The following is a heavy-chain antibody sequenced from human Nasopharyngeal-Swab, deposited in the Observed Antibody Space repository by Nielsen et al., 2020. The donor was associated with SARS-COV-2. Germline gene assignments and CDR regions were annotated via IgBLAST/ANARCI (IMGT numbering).Heavy chain of an antibody. CDR2: IYYSGST. Sequence: SETLSFTCTVSGGSVSSGSYYWSWIRQPPGKGLEWIGYIYYSGSTNYNPSLKSRVTISVDTSKNQFSLKLSSVTAADTAVYYCARGGGITIFGVVIIREFDYWGQGTLVTVSS. J-gene: IGHJ4*02. D-gene: IGHD3-3*01. CDR3: ARGGGITIFGVVIIREFDY. CDR1: GGSVSSGSYY. V-gene: IGHV4-61*01.